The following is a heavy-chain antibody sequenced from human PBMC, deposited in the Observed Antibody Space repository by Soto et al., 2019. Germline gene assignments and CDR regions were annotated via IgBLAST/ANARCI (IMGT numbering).Heavy chain of an antibody. Sequence: SPTLSLPCDISGDSVSSNTAAWNWIRSSPSRGLEWLGRTYYRSNWRHDYAVSVKSRITVNPDTSKNHFSLQLNSVTPDDTAVYYCARGVAGSGFDLCGQGTLVTVSS. V-gene: IGHV6-1*01. CDR1: GDSVSSNTAA. D-gene: IGHD6-19*01. J-gene: IGHJ4*02. CDR2: TYYRSNWRH. CDR3: ARGVAGSGFDL.